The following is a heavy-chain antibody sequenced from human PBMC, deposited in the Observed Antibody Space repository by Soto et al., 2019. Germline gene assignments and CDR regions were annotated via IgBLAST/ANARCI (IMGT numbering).Heavy chain of an antibody. CDR3: ARGSITMVRGVIVAFDI. D-gene: IGHD3-10*01. J-gene: IGHJ3*02. Sequence: QVQLVQSGAEVKKPGASVKVSCKASGYTFTSYGISWVRQAPGQGLEWMGWISAYNGNTNYAQKLQGRVTMTTDTSKSTAYMELMSLRSDDTAVYYCARGSITMVRGVIVAFDIWGQGTMVTVSS. CDR1: GYTFTSYG. CDR2: ISAYNGNT. V-gene: IGHV1-18*01.